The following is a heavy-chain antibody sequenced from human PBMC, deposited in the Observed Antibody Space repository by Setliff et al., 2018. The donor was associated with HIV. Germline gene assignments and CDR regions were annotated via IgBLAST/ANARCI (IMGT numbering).Heavy chain of an antibody. CDR1: GGSTSTSY. CDR3: AREHCSGGSCNGFDI. Sequence: SETLSLTCTVSGGSTSTSYWNWIRQPPGKGLEWIAYIYISGTTNYNPSLKSRVTISLDTSRSQFSLKLGSVTAADTAMYYCAREHCSGGSCNGFDIWGQGTMVTVSS. D-gene: IGHD2-15*01. J-gene: IGHJ3*02. CDR2: IYISGTT. V-gene: IGHV4-4*09.